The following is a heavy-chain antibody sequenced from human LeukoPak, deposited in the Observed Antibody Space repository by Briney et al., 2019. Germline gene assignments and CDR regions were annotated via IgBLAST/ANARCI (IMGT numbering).Heavy chain of an antibody. D-gene: IGHD3-10*01. V-gene: IGHV3-30*04. CDR3: AKDEDYYGSGSFQYGMDV. CDR1: GFTFSSYA. J-gene: IGHJ6*02. Sequence: GGSLRLSCAASGFTFSSYAMHWVRQTPGKGLEWVAVISYDGSNKYYADSVKGRFTISRDNSKNTLYLQMNSLRAEDTAVYYCAKDEDYYGSGSFQYGMDVWGQGTTVTVSS. CDR2: ISYDGSNK.